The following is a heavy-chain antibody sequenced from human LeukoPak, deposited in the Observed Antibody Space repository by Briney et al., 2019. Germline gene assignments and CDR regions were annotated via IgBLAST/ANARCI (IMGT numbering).Heavy chain of an antibody. D-gene: IGHD3-22*01. CDR2: INHSGET. J-gene: IGHJ4*02. CDR1: GYSISSGYY. CDR3: ARCTANKSGYSFDY. V-gene: IGHV4-38-2*01. Sequence: SETLSLTCAVSGYSISSGYYWSWIRQPPGEGLEWIATINHSGETYYNPSLKSRVTISVDTSKNQFSLKLSSVTAAGTAIYYCARCTANKSGYSFDYWGQGTLVTVSS.